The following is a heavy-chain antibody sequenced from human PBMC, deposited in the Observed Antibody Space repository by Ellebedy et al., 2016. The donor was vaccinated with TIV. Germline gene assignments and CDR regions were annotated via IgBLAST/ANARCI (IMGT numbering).Heavy chain of an antibody. CDR2: ISHDGSNK. V-gene: IGHV3-30-3*01. CDR1: GFTFSYYS. Sequence: GGSLRLSXAASGFTFSYYSMHWVRQAPGKGLEWVAVISHDGSNKYHAKSVKGRFTISRDDSKNTLYLQMNTLRTEDTALYFCARGSSSRGYFDSWGQGTLVTVSS. CDR3: ARGSSSRGYFDS. D-gene: IGHD6-13*01. J-gene: IGHJ4*02.